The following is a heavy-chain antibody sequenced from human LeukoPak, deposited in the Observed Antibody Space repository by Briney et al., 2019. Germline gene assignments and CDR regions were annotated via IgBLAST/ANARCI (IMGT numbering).Heavy chain of an antibody. V-gene: IGHV3-21*01. D-gene: IGHD2-2*01. J-gene: IGHJ4*02. CDR1: GFTFSSYS. CDR3: ARDPRVVPAAMERLDY. Sequence: GGSLRLSCAASGFTFSSYSMNWVRQAPGKGLEWVSSISSSSSYIYYADSVKGRFTISRDNAKNSLYLQMNSLRAEDTAVYYCARDPRVVPAAMERLDYWGQGTLVTVSS. CDR2: ISSSSSYI.